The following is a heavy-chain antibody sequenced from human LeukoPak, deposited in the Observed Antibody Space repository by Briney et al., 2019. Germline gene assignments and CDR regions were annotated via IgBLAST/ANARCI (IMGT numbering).Heavy chain of an antibody. D-gene: IGHD3-10*01. CDR1: GFTFSSYY. Sequence: PGGSLRLSCAASGFTFSSYYMSWVRQAPGKGLEWVAYAHSVKGRFTISRDNSKNTLYLQMNSLRAEDTAVYYCAKDLRFGELLEANHDAFDIWGQGTMVTVSS. CDR3: AKDLRFGELLEANHDAFDI. V-gene: IGHV3-23*01. J-gene: IGHJ3*02.